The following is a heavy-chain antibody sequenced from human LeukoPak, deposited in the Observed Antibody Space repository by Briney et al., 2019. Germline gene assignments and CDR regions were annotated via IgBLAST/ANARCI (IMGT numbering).Heavy chain of an antibody. V-gene: IGHV3-74*01. CDR3: AREANSGYSSGDDAFDI. D-gene: IGHD6-19*01. CDR2: TSADGTTT. Sequence: GESLKISCVASGFTFNTYWIHWVRQGPGKGLVWVSLTSADGTTTTYANSVKGRFTVSRDNARNTLYLQMNSLRGEDAAVYYCAREANSGYSSGDDAFDIWGQGTMVTVSS. CDR1: GFTFNTYW. J-gene: IGHJ3*02.